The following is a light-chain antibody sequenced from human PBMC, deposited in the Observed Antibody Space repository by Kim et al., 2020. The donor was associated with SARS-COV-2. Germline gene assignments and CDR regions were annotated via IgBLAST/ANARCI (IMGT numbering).Light chain of an antibody. J-gene: IGKJ1*01. V-gene: IGKV1-5*01. CDR3: QQYNSYPWT. CDR1: QSISSW. Sequence: ECVGDRVTITCRASQSISSWLAWYQQKPGKAPKLLIYDGSSLESGVPSGFSGSGSGTEFTLTISSLQPDDFATYYCQQYNSYPWTFGQGPKVEIK. CDR2: DGS.